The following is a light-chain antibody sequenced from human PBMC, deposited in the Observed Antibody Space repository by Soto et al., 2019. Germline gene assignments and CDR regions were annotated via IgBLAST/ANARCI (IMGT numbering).Light chain of an antibody. CDR2: MVS. J-gene: IGLJ1*01. Sequence: QSALTQPASVSGSPGQSITISCTGISSDVGNYNYVSWYQQYPGRVPKLLIYMVSNRASGVSNRFSGSKSGNTASLTISGLQAEDEADYFCTSPTPGSLYVFGTGTRSPS. V-gene: IGLV2-14*01. CDR3: TSPTPGSLYV. CDR1: SSDVGNYNY.